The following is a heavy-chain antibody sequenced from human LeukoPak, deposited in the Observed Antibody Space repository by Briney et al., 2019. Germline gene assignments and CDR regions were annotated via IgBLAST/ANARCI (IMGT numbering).Heavy chain of an antibody. D-gene: IGHD3-10*01. J-gene: IGHJ4*02. CDR1: GDSFSSSSDY. V-gene: IGHV4-39*01. CDR2: IYDSGTT. Sequence: SETLSLTCTVSGDSFSSSSDYWAWIRQPPGKGLEWIGTIYDSGTTYYNPSLKSRVAMSIDTSKKQFSLTLSSVTAADTAVYYCSRHPDIPRGLILNSEFDYWGQGNLVTVSS. CDR3: SRHPDIPRGLILNSEFDY.